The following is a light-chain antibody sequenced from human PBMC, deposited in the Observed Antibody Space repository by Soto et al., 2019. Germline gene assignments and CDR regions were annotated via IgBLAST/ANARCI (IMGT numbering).Light chain of an antibody. J-gene: IGLJ1*01. CDR1: SNDVGGYDY. CDR2: EVS. Sequence: QSALTQPASVSGSPGQAITISCTGTSNDVGGYDYVSWYQHHPGKAPKLMIYEVSDRPSGVANRFSGSKSGNTASLAISGLQAEAEADYYCSSYTGSSTRYVLGTGTKVTVL. CDR3: SSYTGSSTRYV. V-gene: IGLV2-14*01.